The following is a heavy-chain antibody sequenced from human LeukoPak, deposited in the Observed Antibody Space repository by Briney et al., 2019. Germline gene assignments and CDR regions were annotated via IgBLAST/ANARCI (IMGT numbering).Heavy chain of an antibody. CDR1: GFSFSTYN. J-gene: IGHJ6*03. Sequence: GGSLRLSCAASGFSFSTYNMNWVRQAPGKGLEWVSYITSSSSIIYYADSVKGRFTISRDNAKNSLYLQMNSLRAEDTAVYYCARGAIATYYYYYYMDVWGKGTTVTISS. CDR2: ITSSSSII. CDR3: ARGAIATYYYYYYMDV. V-gene: IGHV3-48*01.